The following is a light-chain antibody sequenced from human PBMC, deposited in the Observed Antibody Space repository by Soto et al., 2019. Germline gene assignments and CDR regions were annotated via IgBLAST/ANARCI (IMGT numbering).Light chain of an antibody. Sequence: EIVLTQSQATLSLSPGERATRTCRASQSVNSYLAWYQQRPGQPPRLLIYDASNRATGIPARFSGSGSGTDFTLTISSLEPEDFAIYYCQQRSGWPPLFTFGPGTKVDI. J-gene: IGKJ3*01. V-gene: IGKV3-11*01. CDR3: QQRSGWPPLFT. CDR1: QSVNSY. CDR2: DAS.